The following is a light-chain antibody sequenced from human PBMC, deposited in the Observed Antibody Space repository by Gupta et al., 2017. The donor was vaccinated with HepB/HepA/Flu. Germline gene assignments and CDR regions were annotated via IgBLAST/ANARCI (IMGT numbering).Light chain of an antibody. CDR3: QQRSNWPPLT. J-gene: IGKJ4*02. CDR1: QSVSSC. Sequence: ETVLTLSPATLSWSPGERATLSCRASQSVSSCFAWYHQKPGQAPTLLIYDASTSATGIPARFSGSGSGTDFSLTIISLVPAEFAVYYCQQRSNWPPLTFGGGTKVEIK. CDR2: DAS. V-gene: IGKV3-11*01.